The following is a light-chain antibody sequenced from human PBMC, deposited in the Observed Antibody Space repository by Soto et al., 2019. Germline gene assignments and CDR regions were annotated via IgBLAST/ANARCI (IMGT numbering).Light chain of an antibody. CDR2: DNN. CDR1: SSNIENNY. J-gene: IGLJ7*01. Sequence: QSVLTQPPSVSAAPGQTVTISCSGSSSNIENNYVSWYQQLPGTAPKLLIYDNNKRPSGIPDRFSGSKSGTSATLGITGLQTGDEADYYCGAWDSSLSSAVFGGGTQLTVL. V-gene: IGLV1-51*01. CDR3: GAWDSSLSSAV.